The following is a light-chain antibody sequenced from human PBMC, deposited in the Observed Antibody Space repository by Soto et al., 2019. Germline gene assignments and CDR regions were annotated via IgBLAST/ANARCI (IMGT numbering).Light chain of an antibody. CDR1: QSVSSN. Sequence: EIVMTQSPATLSVSPGERATLSCSASQSVSSNLAWYQQKPGQAPRLLIYDASNRATGIPARFSGSGSGTDFTLTISSLEPEDFAVYFCQHRAGWPPALTFGGGTKVDIK. J-gene: IGKJ4*01. CDR3: QHRAGWPPALT. V-gene: IGKV3-11*01. CDR2: DAS.